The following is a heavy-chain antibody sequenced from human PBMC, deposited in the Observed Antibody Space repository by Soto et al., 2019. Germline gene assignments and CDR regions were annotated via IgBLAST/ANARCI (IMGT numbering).Heavy chain of an antibody. CDR2: ISGSGGST. CDR3: AKDRGSGLGGYYFDY. J-gene: IGHJ4*02. V-gene: IGHV3-23*01. D-gene: IGHD6-19*01. Sequence: PGGSLRLSCAASGSTFSNYGMSWVRQAPGKGLEWVSAISGSGGSTYHADSVKGRFTISRDNSKNTLYLQMNSLRAEDTAVYYCAKDRGSGLGGYYFDYWGQGTLVTVSS. CDR1: GSTFSNYG.